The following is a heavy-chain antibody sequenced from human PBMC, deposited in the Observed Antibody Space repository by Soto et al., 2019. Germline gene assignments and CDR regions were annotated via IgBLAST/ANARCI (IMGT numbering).Heavy chain of an antibody. V-gene: IGHV1-69*13. CDR1: GGTFSSYA. CDR2: SIPTFGTA. D-gene: IGHD2-15*01. Sequence: ASVKVSCKASGGTFSSYAISWVRQAPGQGREWMGGSIPTFGTANYAQKFQGRVTITADESTSTAYMELSSLRSEDTAVYSCAREYCSGGSCYPGWFDPWGQGTLVTVSS. CDR3: AREYCSGGSCYPGWFDP. J-gene: IGHJ5*02.